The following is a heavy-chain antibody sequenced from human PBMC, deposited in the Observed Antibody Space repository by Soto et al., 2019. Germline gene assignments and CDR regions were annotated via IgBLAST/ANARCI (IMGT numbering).Heavy chain of an antibody. CDR2: IIPIPGTA. CDR3: ARSQGSSTSLEIYYYYYYGMDV. J-gene: IGHJ6*02. V-gene: IGHV1-69*01. D-gene: IGHD2-2*01. Sequence: QVQLVQSGAEVKKPGSSVKVSCKASGGTFGSYAISWVRQAPGQGLEWMGGIIPIPGTANYAQKFQGRVTIAAAESTSTAYMELSSLRSEDTAVYYCARSQGSSTSLEIYYYYYYGMDVWGQGTTVTVSS. CDR1: GGTFGSYA.